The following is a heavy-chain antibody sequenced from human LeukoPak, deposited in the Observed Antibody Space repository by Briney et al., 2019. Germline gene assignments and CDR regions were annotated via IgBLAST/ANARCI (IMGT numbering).Heavy chain of an antibody. J-gene: IGHJ4*02. D-gene: IGHD3-22*01. CDR1: GFTFSNYA. CDR2: ISGSCDKT. V-gene: IGHV3-23*01. CDR3: AKARVPSGNGYYSD. Sequence: GGSLRLSCAASGFTFSNYAMSWVRQAPGKWLVYNSNISGSCDKTFYADSVKVSFTISIDNSKNTLYVQMNGLRAEDTAVYYCAKARVPSGNGYYSDWGQGIQVTVSS.